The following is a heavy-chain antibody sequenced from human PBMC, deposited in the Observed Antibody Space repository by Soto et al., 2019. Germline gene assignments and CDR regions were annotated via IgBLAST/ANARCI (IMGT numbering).Heavy chain of an antibody. V-gene: IGHV6-1*01. CDR2: TYYRSKWYN. CDR1: GASVSSNSAA. D-gene: IGHD3-3*01. CDR3: ARGDFITVFGVVAHYFDY. Sequence: SQTLSLTCVISGASVSSNSAAWNWIRQSPSRGLEWLGRTYYRSKWYNDYAVSVKSRITINPDTSKNQSSLHLNSVTPEDTAVYYCARGDFITVFGVVAHYFDYWGQGTLVTVSS. J-gene: IGHJ4*02.